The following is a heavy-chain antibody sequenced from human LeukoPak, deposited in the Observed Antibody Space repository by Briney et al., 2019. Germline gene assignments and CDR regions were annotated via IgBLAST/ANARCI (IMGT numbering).Heavy chain of an antibody. Sequence: GGSLRLSCAASGFTVSSDYMSWVRQAPGKGLEWVSVIYSDDSTHYADSVKGRFTISKDNSKNTVYLQMDSLRAEDTAVYYCARSMSDNQSAWGQGTLVTVSS. CDR2: IYSDDST. J-gene: IGHJ5*02. CDR1: GFTVSSDY. D-gene: IGHD1-14*01. CDR3: ARSMSDNQSA. V-gene: IGHV3-53*01.